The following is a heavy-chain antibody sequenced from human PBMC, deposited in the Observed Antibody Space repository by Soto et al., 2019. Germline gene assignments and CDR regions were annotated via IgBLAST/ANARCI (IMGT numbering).Heavy chain of an antibody. CDR1: GFTFSSYG. Sequence: QSGGSLRLSCAASGFTFSSYGMRWVRQAPGKGLEWVAVISYDGSNKYYADSVKGRFTISRDNSKNTLYLQMNSLRAEDTAVYYCAKGSPPAYDFWSGYYTDFDYWGQGTLVTVSS. CDR2: ISYDGSNK. CDR3: AKGSPPAYDFWSGYYTDFDY. J-gene: IGHJ4*02. V-gene: IGHV3-30*18. D-gene: IGHD3-3*01.